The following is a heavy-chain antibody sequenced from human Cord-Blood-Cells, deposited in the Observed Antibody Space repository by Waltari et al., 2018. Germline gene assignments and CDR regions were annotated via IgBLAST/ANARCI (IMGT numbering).Heavy chain of an antibody. CDR1: GGSISSYY. Sequence: QVQLQESGPGLVKPSETLSLTCTVSGGSISSYYWRWIRQPPGKGLEWIGYIYYSGSTNYNTSLKSRVTISVDTSKNQFSLKLSSVTAADTAVYYCARVNWAPNDAFDIWGQGTMVTVSS. CDR3: ARVNWAPNDAFDI. CDR2: IYYSGST. D-gene: IGHD7-27*01. J-gene: IGHJ3*02. V-gene: IGHV4-59*01.